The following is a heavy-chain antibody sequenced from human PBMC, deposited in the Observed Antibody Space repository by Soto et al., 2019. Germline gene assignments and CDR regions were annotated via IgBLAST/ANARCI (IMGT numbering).Heavy chain of an antibody. J-gene: IGHJ4*02. D-gene: IGHD3-22*01. CDR3: ARAELYYDSSGYYPFDY. V-gene: IGHV1-18*04. Sequence: RASVKVSCKASGYTLTSYGISWVRQAPGQGLEWMGWISAYNGNTNYAQKLQGRVTMTTDTSTSTAYMELMSLRSDDTAVYYCARAELYYDSSGYYPFDYWGKGTRVTVSS. CDR2: ISAYNGNT. CDR1: GYTLTSYG.